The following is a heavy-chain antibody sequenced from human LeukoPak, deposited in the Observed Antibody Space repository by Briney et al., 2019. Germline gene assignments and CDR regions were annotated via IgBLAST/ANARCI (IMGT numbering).Heavy chain of an antibody. CDR2: ISNSGDST. D-gene: IGHD3-22*01. CDR3: AEYYFYDSSGYQQYYFDY. Sequence: GGSLRLSCAASGFTFRRYAMSWVRQAPGKGLEWASGISNSGDSTYYADAVKGRFTISRDNSKDTLYLQMNSLRAEDTAVYYCAEYYFYDSSGYQQYYFDYWGQGTLVTVSS. J-gene: IGHJ4*02. V-gene: IGHV3-23*01. CDR1: GFTFRRYA.